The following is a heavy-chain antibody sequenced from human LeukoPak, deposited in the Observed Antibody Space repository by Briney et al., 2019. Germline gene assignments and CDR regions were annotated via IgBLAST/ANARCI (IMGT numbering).Heavy chain of an antibody. CDR1: GFTFSSYA. D-gene: IGHD2-15*01. V-gene: IGHV3-23*01. CDR2: ISGSGDST. CDR3: AKGWWDLIYYFDY. J-gene: IGHJ4*02. Sequence: GGSLRLSCAASGFTFSSYAMSWVRQAPGKGLEWVSSISGSGDSTYYADSVKGRFTISRDNSKNTLYLQMNSLRAEDTAVYYCAKGWWDLIYYFDYWGQGTLVTVSS.